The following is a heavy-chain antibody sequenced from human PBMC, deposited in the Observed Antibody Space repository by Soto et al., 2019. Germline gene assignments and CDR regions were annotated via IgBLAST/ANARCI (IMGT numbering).Heavy chain of an antibody. D-gene: IGHD1-1*01. CDR1: GGSISSGGYY. V-gene: IGHV4-31*03. CDR3: ARENWNDVGPINYFDY. J-gene: IGHJ4*02. Sequence: QVQLQESGPGLVKPSQTLSLTCTVSGGSISSGGYYWSWIRQHPGKGLEWIGYIYYSGSTYYNPSLKSRVTISVDTSKNQFSLKLSSVTVADTAVYYCARENWNDVGPINYFDYWGQGTLVTVSS. CDR2: IYYSGST.